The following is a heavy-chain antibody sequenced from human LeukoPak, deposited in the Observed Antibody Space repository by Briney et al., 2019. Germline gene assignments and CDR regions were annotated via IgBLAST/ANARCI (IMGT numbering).Heavy chain of an antibody. D-gene: IGHD6-13*01. CDR3: ARAYSSSWYYNWFDP. J-gene: IGHJ5*02. Sequence: SETLSLTCTVSGGSISSSSYYWGWIRQPPGKGLEWIGNIYYSGSTYYNPSLKSRVTISVDTSKNQFSLKLRSVTAADTAMYYCARAYSSSWYYNWFDPWGQGTLVTVSS. CDR1: GGSISSSSYY. CDR2: IYYSGST. V-gene: IGHV4-39*07.